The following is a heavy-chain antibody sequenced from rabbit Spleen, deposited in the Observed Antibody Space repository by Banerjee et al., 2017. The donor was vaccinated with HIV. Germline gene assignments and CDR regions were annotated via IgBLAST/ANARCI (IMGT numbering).Heavy chain of an antibody. CDR1: GVSFSDKDV. CDR3: ARDLVAVIGWNFNL. CDR2: INIVTGKS. J-gene: IGHJ4*01. V-gene: IGHV1S40*01. Sequence: QSVEESGGDLVKPGASLTLTCTASGVSFSDKDVMCWVRQAPGKGLEWIACINIVTGKSVYASWAEGRFIMSRTSSTTVTLQMTSLTAADTATYFCARDLVAVIGWNFNLWGPGTLVTVS. D-gene: IGHD1-1*01.